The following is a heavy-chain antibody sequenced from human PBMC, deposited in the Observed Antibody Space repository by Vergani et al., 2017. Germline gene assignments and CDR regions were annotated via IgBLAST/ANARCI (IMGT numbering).Heavy chain of an antibody. D-gene: IGHD4-17*01. V-gene: IGHV3-23*01. J-gene: IGHJ4*02. Sequence: EVQLLESGGGLVQPGGSLRLSCAASGFTFSSYAMSWVRQAPGKGLEWVSAISGSGGSTYYADSVKGRFTISRDNTKNTLYLQMNSLRAEDTAVYYFAKHGQIDYGDSTSYFDYWGQGTLVTVSS. CDR1: GFTFSSYA. CDR2: ISGSGGST. CDR3: AKHGQIDYGDSTSYFDY.